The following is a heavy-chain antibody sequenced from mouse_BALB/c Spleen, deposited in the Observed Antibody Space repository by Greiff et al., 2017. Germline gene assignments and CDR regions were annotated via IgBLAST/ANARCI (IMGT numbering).Heavy chain of an antibody. V-gene: IGHV14-1*02. CDR3: ARTRGRDYAIDY. CDR2: IDPENGNT. J-gene: IGHJ4*01. CDR1: GFNIKDYY. Sequence: EVQLQQSGAELVRPGALVKLSCKASGFNIKDYYMHWVKQRPEQGLEWIGWIDPENGNTIYDPKFQGKASITADTSSNTAYLQLSSLTSEDTAVYCCARTRGRDYAIDYWGQGTTDTVSS. D-gene: IGHD3-1*01.